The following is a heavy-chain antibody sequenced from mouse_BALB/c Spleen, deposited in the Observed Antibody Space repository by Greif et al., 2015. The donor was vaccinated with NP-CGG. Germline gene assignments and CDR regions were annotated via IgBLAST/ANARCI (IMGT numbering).Heavy chain of an antibody. CDR3: ALVNYDYERDYAMDY. CDR2: IWSGGST. D-gene: IGHD2-4*01. Sequence: VKLMESGPGLVQPSQSLSITCTVSGFSLTSYGVHWVRQSPGKGLEWLGVIWSGGSTDYNAAFISRLSISKDNSKSQVFFKMNSLQANDTAIYYCALVNYDYERDYAMDYWGQGTSVTVSS. J-gene: IGHJ4*01. CDR1: GFSLTSYG. V-gene: IGHV2-2*02.